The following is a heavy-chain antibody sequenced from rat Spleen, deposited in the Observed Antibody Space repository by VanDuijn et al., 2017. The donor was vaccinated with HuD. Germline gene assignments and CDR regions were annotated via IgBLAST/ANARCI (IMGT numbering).Heavy chain of an antibody. D-gene: IGHD1-2*01. V-gene: IGHV5-19*01. CDR3: AKDMSRTIAARSYWYFDF. J-gene: IGHJ1*01. CDR1: GFTFSNYG. CDR2: ISPSGGST. Sequence: EVQLVESGGGLVQPGRSLKLSCAASGFTFSNYGMHWIRQAPTKGLEWVASISPSGGSTYYRDSVKGRFTISRNNAESTLYLQMESLRSEDTATYYCAKDMSRTIAARSYWYFDFWGPGTMVTVSS.